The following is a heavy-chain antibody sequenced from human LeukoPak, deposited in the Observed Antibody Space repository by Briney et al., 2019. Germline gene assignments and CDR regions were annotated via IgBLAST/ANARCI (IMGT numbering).Heavy chain of an antibody. J-gene: IGHJ3*02. V-gene: IGHV3-21*01. Sequence: GGSLRLSCVASGFSFTISSMNWVRQAPGKGLEWVSSITTGGYVFYADSVRGRFTISRDNSKNTLYLQMNSLRAEDTAVYYCATEGHYTVAFDIWGQGTMVTVSS. CDR2: ITTGGYV. D-gene: IGHD3-10*01. CDR1: GFSFTISS. CDR3: ATEGHYTVAFDI.